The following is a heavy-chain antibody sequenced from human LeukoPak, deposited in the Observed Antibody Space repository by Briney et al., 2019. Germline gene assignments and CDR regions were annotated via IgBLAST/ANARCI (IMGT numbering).Heavy chain of an antibody. Sequence: PSETLSLTCAVYGGSFSGYYWSWIRQPPGKGLEWIGEINHSGSTNYIPSLKSRVTISVDTSKNQFSLKLSSVTAADTAVYYCASITIFGVVPTTTWFDPWGQGTLVTVSS. V-gene: IGHV4-34*01. CDR1: GGSFSGYY. CDR2: INHSGST. CDR3: ASITIFGVVPTTTWFDP. D-gene: IGHD3-3*01. J-gene: IGHJ5*02.